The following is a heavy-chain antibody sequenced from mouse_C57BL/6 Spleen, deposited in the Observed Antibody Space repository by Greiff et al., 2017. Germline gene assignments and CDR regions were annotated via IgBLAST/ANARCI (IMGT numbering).Heavy chain of an antibody. CDR2: IRNKANGYTT. CDR3: ASGNYYGSGDY. Sequence: EVQVVESGGGLVQPGGSLSLSCAASGFTFTDYYMSWVRQPPGKALEWLGFIRNKANGYTTEYSASVKGRFTIFRDNSQSILYLQMNALRAEDSATYYCASGNYYGSGDYWGQGTTLTVSS. D-gene: IGHD1-1*01. V-gene: IGHV7-3*01. CDR1: GFTFTDYY. J-gene: IGHJ2*01.